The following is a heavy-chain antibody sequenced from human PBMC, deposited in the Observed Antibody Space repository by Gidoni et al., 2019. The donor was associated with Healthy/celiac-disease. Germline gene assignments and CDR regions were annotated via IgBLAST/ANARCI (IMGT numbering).Heavy chain of an antibody. V-gene: IGHV3-9*01. CDR1: GFTFDDYA. D-gene: IGHD4-4*01. CDR3: AKATYLQYGMDV. J-gene: IGHJ6*02. Sequence: EVQLVESGGGLVQPGRSLRLSCAASGFTFDDYAMHWVRQAPGKGLEWVSGISWNSGSIGYADSVKGRFTISRDNAKNSLYLQMNSLRAEDTALYYCAKATYLQYGMDVWGQGTTVTVSS. CDR2: ISWNSGSI.